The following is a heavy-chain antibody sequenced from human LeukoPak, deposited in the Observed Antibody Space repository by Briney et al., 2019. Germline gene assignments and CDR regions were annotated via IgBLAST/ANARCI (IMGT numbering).Heavy chain of an antibody. D-gene: IGHD2/OR15-2a*01. J-gene: IGHJ5*02. V-gene: IGHV1-69*04. CDR3: AKGQVISDAQNRFDP. CDR1: GGTFSSYA. CDR2: IIPILGIA. Sequence: ASVKVSCKASGGTFSSYAISWVRQAPGQGLEWMGRIIPILGIANYAQKFKGRVTITADKSTSKAYMELSSLRSEDTAVSYCAKGQVISDAQNRFDPWGQGTLVTVSS.